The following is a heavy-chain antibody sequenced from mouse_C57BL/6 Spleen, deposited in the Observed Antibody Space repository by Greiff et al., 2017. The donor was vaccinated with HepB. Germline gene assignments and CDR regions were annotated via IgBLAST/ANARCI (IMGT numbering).Heavy chain of an antibody. D-gene: IGHD2-4*01. Sequence: QVQLQQSGAELARPGASVKLSCKASGYTFTSYGISWVKQSTGQGLEWIGEIYPRSGNTYYNEKFKGKATLTADKSSSTAYMELRSLTSEDSAVYFCAREDYDPGTFAYWGQGTLVTVSA. V-gene: IGHV1-81*01. CDR2: IYPRSGNT. CDR3: AREDYDPGTFAY. CDR1: GYTFTSYG. J-gene: IGHJ3*01.